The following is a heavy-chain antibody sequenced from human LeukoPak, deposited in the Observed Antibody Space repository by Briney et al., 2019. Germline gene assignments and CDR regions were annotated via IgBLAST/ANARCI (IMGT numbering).Heavy chain of an antibody. CDR3: ARGQKRHCSSTSCSGYYFDY. D-gene: IGHD2-2*01. CDR2: INPNSGGT. Sequence: ASVKVSCKASGYTFSNYYIHWVRQAPGQGLEWMGWINPNSGGTNYAQKFQGRVTMTRDTSISTVYMELSRLRSDDTAVYYCARGQKRHCSSTSCSGYYFDYWGQGTLVTVSS. J-gene: IGHJ4*02. CDR1: GYTFSNYY. V-gene: IGHV1-2*02.